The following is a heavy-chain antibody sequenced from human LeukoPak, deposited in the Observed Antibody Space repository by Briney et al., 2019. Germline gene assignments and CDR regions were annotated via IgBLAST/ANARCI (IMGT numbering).Heavy chain of an antibody. CDR1: GFTFSTYG. CDR2: ISSNGGST. V-gene: IGHV3-64*01. Sequence: GGSLRLSCAASGFTFSTYGMHWVRQAPGKGLEYVSAISSNGGSTYYANSVKGRFTISRDNSKNTLYLQMGSLRAEDMAVYYCARGSGIVGASFDYWGQGTLVTVSS. CDR3: ARGSGIVGASFDY. J-gene: IGHJ4*02. D-gene: IGHD1-26*01.